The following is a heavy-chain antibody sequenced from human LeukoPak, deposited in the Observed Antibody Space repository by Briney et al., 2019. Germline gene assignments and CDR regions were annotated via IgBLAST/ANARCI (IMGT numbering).Heavy chain of an antibody. CDR1: GFTFSSYG. CDR3: ITPLPYSAQ. V-gene: IGHV3-15*07. J-gene: IGHJ4*02. D-gene: IGHD2-21*01. Sequence: PGGSLRLSCAASGFTFSSYGMHWVRQAPGKGLEWVGRIKPKTDGETTEYAAPVKDRFSIPRDDSKSMMYLQMNSLKTEDTAVYYCITPLPYSAQGGQGTLVTVSS. CDR2: IKPKTDGETT.